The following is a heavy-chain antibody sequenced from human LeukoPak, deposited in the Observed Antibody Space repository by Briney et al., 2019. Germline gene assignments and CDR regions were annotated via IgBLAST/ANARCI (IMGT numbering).Heavy chain of an antibody. D-gene: IGHD6-19*01. Sequence: GASVKVSCKASGYTFTGYYMHWVRQAPGQGLEWMGRINPNSGGTNYAQKFQGRVTMTRDTSISTAYMELSRLRSDDTAVYYCARGRRVRLVAGTDYFDYWGQGTLVTVSS. CDR1: GYTFTGYY. CDR2: INPNSGGT. CDR3: ARGRRVRLVAGTDYFDY. V-gene: IGHV1-2*06. J-gene: IGHJ4*02.